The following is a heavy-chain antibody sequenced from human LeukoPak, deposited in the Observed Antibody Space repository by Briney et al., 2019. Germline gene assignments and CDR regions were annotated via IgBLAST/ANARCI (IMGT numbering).Heavy chain of an antibody. CDR1: GLTFSTFG. V-gene: IGHV3-30*02. D-gene: IGHD3-16*01. Sequence: GGSLRLSCAASGLTFSTFGMHWVRQAPGKGLEWVAFIRFDGSNTYYAESLKGRFTISRDNSKNTLYLQMNSLRAEDTAIYFYAKWGYYFDYWGQGALVIVSS. J-gene: IGHJ4*02. CDR2: IRFDGSNT. CDR3: AKWGYYFDY.